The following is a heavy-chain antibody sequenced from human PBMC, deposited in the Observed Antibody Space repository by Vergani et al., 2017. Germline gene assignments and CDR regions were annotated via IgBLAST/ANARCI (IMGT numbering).Heavy chain of an antibody. V-gene: IGHV1-8*01. Sequence: QVQLVQSGAEVKKPGASVKVSCKASGYTFTSHDINWVRQATGQGLEWMGWMNPNSGTTGYAQKFQGRVTMTRNTSISTGYMELSGLRSEDTAVYYCASSMVRGVKGWFDPWGQGTLVTVSS. J-gene: IGHJ5*02. CDR3: ASSMVRGVKGWFDP. CDR2: MNPNSGTT. CDR1: GYTFTSHD. D-gene: IGHD3-10*01.